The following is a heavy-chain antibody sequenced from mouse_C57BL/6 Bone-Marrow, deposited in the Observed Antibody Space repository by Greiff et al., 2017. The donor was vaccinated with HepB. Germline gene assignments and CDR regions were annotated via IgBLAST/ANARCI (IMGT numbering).Heavy chain of an antibody. CDR1: GFTFSDYG. CDR2: ISSGSSTI. CDR3: ARDGNYFGDY. J-gene: IGHJ4*01. D-gene: IGHD2-1*01. V-gene: IGHV5-17*01. Sequence: DVKLVESGGGLVKPGGSLKLSCAASGFTFSDYGMHWVRQAPEKGLEWVAYISSGSSTIYYADTVKGRFTISRDNAKNTLFLQMTSLRSEDTAMYYCARDGNYFGDYWGQGTSVTVSS.